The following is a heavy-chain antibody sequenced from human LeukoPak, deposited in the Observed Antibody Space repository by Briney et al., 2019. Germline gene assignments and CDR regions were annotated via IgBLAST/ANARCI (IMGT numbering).Heavy chain of an antibody. CDR3: ARDLYSSSWLNYFYY. CDR1: GGSLSSYY. D-gene: IGHD6-13*01. J-gene: IGHJ4*02. CDR2: IYYSGST. V-gene: IGHV4-59*01. Sequence: SETVSLTCTVSGGSLSSYYWSWMRQPPGKGLEWVGYIYYSGSTNYNPSLKRQVPIYVDTSKNQFSLKLSSVTAAVTAVYYCARDLYSSSWLNYFYYWGQGTLVTVS.